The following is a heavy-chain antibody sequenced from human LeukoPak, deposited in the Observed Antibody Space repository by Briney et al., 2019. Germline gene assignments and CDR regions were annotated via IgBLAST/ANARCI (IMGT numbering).Heavy chain of an antibody. V-gene: IGHV3-48*03. CDR2: ISSSGSTI. CDR1: GFTFRIYD. Sequence: GGSLRLSCAASGFTFRIYDMNWVRQAPGKGLEWVSYISSSGSTIYFADSVQGRFTISRDNAEKSLYLQMNSLRAEDTAVYYCARVGYNSGWYEYWGQGTLVTVSS. D-gene: IGHD6-19*01. J-gene: IGHJ4*02. CDR3: ARVGYNSGWYEY.